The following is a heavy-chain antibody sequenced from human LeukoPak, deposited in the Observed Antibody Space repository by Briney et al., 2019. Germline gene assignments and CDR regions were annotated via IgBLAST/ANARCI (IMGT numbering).Heavy chain of an antibody. CDR2: FDPEDGEA. D-gene: IGHD3-22*01. J-gene: IGHJ4*02. V-gene: IGHV1-24*01. CDR3: ARDGHRMYYYESNDYRFDS. Sequence: ASVKVSRKVSGYSLSEISMHWVRQAPGKGLEWMGGFDPEDGEAIYAQRFQGRLTMTRDTSTSTAYMELRSLRSDDTAVFYCARDGHRMYYYESNDYRFDSWGQGTLVAVSS. CDR1: GYSLSEIS.